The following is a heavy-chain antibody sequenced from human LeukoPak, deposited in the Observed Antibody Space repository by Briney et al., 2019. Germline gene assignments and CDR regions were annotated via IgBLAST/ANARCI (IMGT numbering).Heavy chain of an antibody. Sequence: AGGSLRLSCAASGFTFSSYGMHWVRQAPGKGLEWVAFIRYDGSNKYYADSVKGRFAISRDNAKNSLYLQMNSLRAEDTAVYYCARDKDDPWGIVVVTPDYWGQGTLVTVSS. V-gene: IGHV3-30*02. CDR2: IRYDGSNK. CDR3: ARDKDDPWGIVVVTPDY. CDR1: GFTFSSYG. J-gene: IGHJ4*02. D-gene: IGHD3-22*01.